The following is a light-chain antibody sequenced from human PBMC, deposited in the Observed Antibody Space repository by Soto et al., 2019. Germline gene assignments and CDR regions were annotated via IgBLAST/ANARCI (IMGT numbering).Light chain of an antibody. CDR3: QQYFNRPYT. Sequence: EIVLTQSPGTLSLSPGERATLSCRASQSVSSSYLAWYQQKPGQAPRLLIYGASSRTTGIPDRFSGSGSGTDFTLTISGLEPEDVAVYYCQQYFNRPYTFGQGTKLEIK. V-gene: IGKV3-20*01. CDR1: QSVSSSY. CDR2: GAS. J-gene: IGKJ2*01.